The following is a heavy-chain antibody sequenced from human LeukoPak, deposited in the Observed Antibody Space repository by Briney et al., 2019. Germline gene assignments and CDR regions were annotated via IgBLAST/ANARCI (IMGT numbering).Heavy chain of an antibody. J-gene: IGHJ4*02. Sequence: SETLSLTCTVSGGSVSSYYWSWIRQPPGKGLEWIGYIYYTGYTNYNPSLESRVTISVDTSKNQFSLKLSSVTAADTAIYYCARGNWDLLGWGQGTLVTVSS. D-gene: IGHD1-26*01. CDR3: ARGNWDLLG. CDR1: GGSVSSYY. CDR2: IYYTGYT. V-gene: IGHV4-59*02.